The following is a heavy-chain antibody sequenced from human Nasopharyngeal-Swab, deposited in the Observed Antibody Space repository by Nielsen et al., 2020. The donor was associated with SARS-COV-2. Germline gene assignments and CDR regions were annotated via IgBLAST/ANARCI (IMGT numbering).Heavy chain of an antibody. V-gene: IGHV3-23*01. CDR1: GFTFNINA. D-gene: IGHD3-10*01. CDR2: ISASGGST. J-gene: IGHJ3*02. Sequence: GESLKISCIAPGFTFNINAMAWVRRTQGRGLQWVSGISASGGSTYYTDSVKGRFAVSRDNSRNTLYLQMHSLRVEDTALYYCAKDDVVRGDAFDIWGQGTMVTVSS. CDR3: AKDDVVRGDAFDI.